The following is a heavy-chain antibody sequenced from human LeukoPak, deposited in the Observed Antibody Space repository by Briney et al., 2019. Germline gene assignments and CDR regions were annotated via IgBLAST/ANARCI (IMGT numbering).Heavy chain of an antibody. V-gene: IGHV3-23*01. CDR2: IRPSGDNT. J-gene: IGHJ5*02. CDR1: GFTFSSYD. Sequence: GGSLRQSCAASGFTFSSYDMTWVRQAPGRGLEWVSSIRPSGDNTYYGASVKGRFTISRDNSKNTVYLQMNNMRVDDTAVYYCARVAGWHWFDHWGQGTLVTVSS. CDR3: ARVAGWHWFDH. D-gene: IGHD6-19*01.